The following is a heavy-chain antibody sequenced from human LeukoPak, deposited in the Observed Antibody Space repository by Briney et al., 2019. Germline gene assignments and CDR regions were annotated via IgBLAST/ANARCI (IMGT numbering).Heavy chain of an antibody. Sequence: PGGSLRLSCAASGFTFSSYAMSWVRQPPGKGLEWVSSSGVSGGSTYYADSVRGRFTVSRDSSKNTLYLQMNSLRAEDTATYYCAKLQVLADSFDHWGQGALVTVSS. V-gene: IGHV3-23*01. CDR1: GFTFSSYA. D-gene: IGHD2-8*02. CDR3: AKLQVLADSFDH. CDR2: SGVSGGST. J-gene: IGHJ4*02.